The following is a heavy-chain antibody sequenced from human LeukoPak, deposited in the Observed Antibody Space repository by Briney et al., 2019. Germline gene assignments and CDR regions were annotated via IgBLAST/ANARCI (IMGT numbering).Heavy chain of an antibody. CDR2: ISSDGSTI. J-gene: IGHJ4*02. V-gene: IGHV3-74*01. CDR3: ARTKYSGTYADY. Sequence: GGSLRLSCAASGFTFSTYWMHWVRQAPGKGLVWVSRISSDGSTITYADSVKGRFTISRDNANNTVYLQMNSLRPEDTAVYYCARTKYSGTYADYWGQGTLVTVSS. CDR1: GFTFSTYW. D-gene: IGHD1-26*01.